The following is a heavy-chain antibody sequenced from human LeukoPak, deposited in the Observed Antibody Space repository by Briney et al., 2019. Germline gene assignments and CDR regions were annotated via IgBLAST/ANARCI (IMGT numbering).Heavy chain of an antibody. J-gene: IGHJ4*02. CDR1: GYTFTSYG. CDR2: ISAYNGNT. D-gene: IGHD6-13*01. CDR3: ARDSIAAASYYFDY. V-gene: IGHV1-18*01. Sequence: ASVKVSCKASGYTFTSYGISWVRQAPGQGLEWMGWISAYNGNTNYAQKLQGRVTMTTDTSTSTAYMGLRSLRSDDTAVYYCARDSIAAASYYFDYWGQGTLVTVSS.